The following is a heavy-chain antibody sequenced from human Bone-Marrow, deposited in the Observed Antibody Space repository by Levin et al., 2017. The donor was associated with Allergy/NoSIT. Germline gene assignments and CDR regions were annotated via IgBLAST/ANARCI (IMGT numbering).Heavy chain of an antibody. V-gene: IGHV3-30*04. CDR2: ISYDGSNK. J-gene: IGHJ4*02. D-gene: IGHD3-3*01. Sequence: GGSLRLSCAASGFTFSSYAMHWVRQAPGKGLEWVAVISYDGSNKYYADSVKGRFTISRDNSKNTLYLQMNSLRAEDTAVYYCARDRTIFGVVGLIDYWGQGTLVTVSS. CDR3: ARDRTIFGVVGLIDY. CDR1: GFTFSSYA.